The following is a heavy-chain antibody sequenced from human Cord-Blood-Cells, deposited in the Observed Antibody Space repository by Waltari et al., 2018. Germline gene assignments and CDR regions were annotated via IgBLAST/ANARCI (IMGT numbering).Heavy chain of an antibody. CDR3: ASPPHSSSWYYFQH. Sequence: VQLVPSVAEGKKPGSSAKVSCQGSGGPFRSSAIRRVRQAPGQWLEWMGGIIPICGQANYAQKFQGRVTITADESTSTAYMELSSLRSEDTAVYYCASPPHSSSWYYFQHWGQGTLVTVSS. CDR2: IIPICGQA. D-gene: IGHD6-13*01. J-gene: IGHJ1*01. CDR1: GGPFRSSA. V-gene: IGHV1-69*01.